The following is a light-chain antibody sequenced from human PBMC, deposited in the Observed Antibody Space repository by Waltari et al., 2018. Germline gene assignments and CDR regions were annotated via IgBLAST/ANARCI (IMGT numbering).Light chain of an antibody. CDR3: SSYTSTSTVL. V-gene: IGLV2-14*03. CDR1: SSDVGGYNY. CDR2: DVN. J-gene: IGLJ2*01. Sequence: QSDLSQPASMSGSPGQSLTISCIGTSSDVGGYNYFSWYQEYPGKATKLIIYDVNNRPSGVSNRFSGSKSGNTASLTISGLQAEDEADYYCSSYTSTSTVLFGGGTKVTVL.